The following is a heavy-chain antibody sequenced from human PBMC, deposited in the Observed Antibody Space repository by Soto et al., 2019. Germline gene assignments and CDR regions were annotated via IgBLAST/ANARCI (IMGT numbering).Heavy chain of an antibody. J-gene: IGHJ1*01. CDR1: GGSISSGGYY. CDR3: AKVPGVYCGGDCYPEYFQP. D-gene: IGHD2-21*02. Sequence: SETLSLTCTVSGGSISSGGYYWSWIRQHPGKGLEWIGYIYKTGSTFYNPSLRSRVSMSIDTSNNQFSLRLSSVTAADTAVYYCAKVPGVYCGGDCYPEYFQPSGQGTLVTVSS. CDR2: IYKTGST. V-gene: IGHV4-31*03.